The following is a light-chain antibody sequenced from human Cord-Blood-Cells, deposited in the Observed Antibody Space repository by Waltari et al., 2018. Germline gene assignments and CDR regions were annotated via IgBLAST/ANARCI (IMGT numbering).Light chain of an antibody. CDR3: SSYTSSSTYV. J-gene: IGLJ1*01. CDR2: DVS. Sequence: QSALTQPASVSGSPGQSITISCTGTSSDVGGYNYVTWYQQHPGKAPKLMIYDVSNRPSVFSNRFSVSKSGNTASLTISGLQAEDEADYYCSSYTSSSTYVFGTGTKVTVL. CDR1: SSDVGGYNY. V-gene: IGLV2-14*01.